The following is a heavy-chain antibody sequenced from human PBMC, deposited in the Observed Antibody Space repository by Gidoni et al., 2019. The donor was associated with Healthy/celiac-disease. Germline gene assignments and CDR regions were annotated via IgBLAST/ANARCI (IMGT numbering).Heavy chain of an antibody. CDR2: IIPILGIA. J-gene: IGHJ5*02. V-gene: IGHV1-69*08. D-gene: IGHD3-9*01. CDR3: AREWTTGDILTANWFDP. CDR1: GGTFSSYT. Sequence: QVQLVQSGAEVKKPGSSVKVSCKASGGTFSSYTISWVRQAPGQGLEWMGRIIPILGIANYAQKFQGRVTITADKSTSTAYMELSSLRSEDTAVYYCAREWTTGDILTANWFDPWGQGTLVTVSS.